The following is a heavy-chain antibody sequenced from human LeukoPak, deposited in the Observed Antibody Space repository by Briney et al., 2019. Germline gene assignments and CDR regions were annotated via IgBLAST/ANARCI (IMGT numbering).Heavy chain of an antibody. CDR1: GGSISSSSYY. CDR3: ARAQSSGWYSGAFDI. CDR2: IYYSGST. Sequence: RPSETLSLTCTVSGGSISSSSYYWGWIRQPPGKGLEWIGSIYYSGSTYYNPSLKSRVTISVDTSKNQFSLKLSSVTAADTAVYYCARAQSSGWYSGAFDIWGQGTMVTVSS. V-gene: IGHV4-39*07. J-gene: IGHJ3*02. D-gene: IGHD6-19*01.